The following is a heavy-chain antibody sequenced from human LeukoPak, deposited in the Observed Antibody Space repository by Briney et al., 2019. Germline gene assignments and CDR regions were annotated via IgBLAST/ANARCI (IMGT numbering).Heavy chain of an antibody. Sequence: GGSLRLSCAASGFTVSSNYVSWVRQAPGKGLEWVSVIYSGGSTYYADSVKGRFTISRDNSKNTLYLQMNSLRAEDTAVYYCAKDLFVLYYYDSSGYYPFDYWGQGTLVTVSS. CDR2: IYSGGST. J-gene: IGHJ4*02. CDR3: AKDLFVLYYYDSSGYYPFDY. CDR1: GFTVSSNY. D-gene: IGHD3-22*01. V-gene: IGHV3-53*01.